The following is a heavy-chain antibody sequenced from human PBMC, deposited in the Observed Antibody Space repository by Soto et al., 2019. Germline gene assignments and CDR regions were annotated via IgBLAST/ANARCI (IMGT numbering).Heavy chain of an antibody. CDR2: ISYDGSNK. CDR3: ARDGNAEDPDYYYYGMDV. Sequence: SLTLSVAAFGFTFSSYAMHWVRQAPCKGLEWVAVISYDGSNKYYADSVKGRFTISRDNSKNTLYLQMNSLRAEDTAVYYCARDGNAEDPDYYYYGMDVWGQGTTVTVSS. D-gene: IGHD1-1*01. V-gene: IGHV3-30-3*01. J-gene: IGHJ6*02. CDR1: GFTFSSYA.